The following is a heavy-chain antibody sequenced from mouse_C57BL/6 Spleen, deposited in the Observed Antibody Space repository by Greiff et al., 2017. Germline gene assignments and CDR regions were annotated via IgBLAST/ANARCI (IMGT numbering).Heavy chain of an antibody. V-gene: IGHV1-4*01. CDR3: ADWDRFDD. J-gene: IGHJ3*01. CDR1: GYTFTSYT. CDR2: INPSSGYT. D-gene: IGHD4-1*01. Sequence: QVQLQQSGAELARPGASVKMSCKASGYTFTSYTMHWVKQRPGQGLEWIGYINPSSGYTKYNQKFKDKATLTAATSSSTAYMQLSRLTSADSALYCSADWDRFDDWGEGTLVSVSA.